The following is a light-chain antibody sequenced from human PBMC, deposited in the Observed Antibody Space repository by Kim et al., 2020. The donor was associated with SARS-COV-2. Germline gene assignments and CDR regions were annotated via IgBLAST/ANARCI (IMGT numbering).Light chain of an antibody. Sequence: QSSAISTTRTSSDVGCNNYVSCYQQHPGNAPIIIIYDVSKRPSVVSNRFSGSNSGNTAPLTISGHQADEEADYYCSSYTSSTTWVFGGGTQLTVL. CDR3: SSYTSSTTWV. J-gene: IGLJ3*02. V-gene: IGLV2-14*03. CDR2: DVS. CDR1: SSDVGCNNY.